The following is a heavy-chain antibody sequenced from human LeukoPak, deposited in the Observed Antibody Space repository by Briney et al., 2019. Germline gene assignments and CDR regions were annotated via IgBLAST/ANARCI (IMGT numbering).Heavy chain of an antibody. D-gene: IGHD3-9*01. Sequence: SETLSLTCPVPGGSVSSSRYYSGWMRQARGDGLEWIESIYYTGRTYYQPPRKSRLTISVDPCQHRLALKLSSVTAADTAVYFCARHKSFDYLSPIDCWGQGTLVTVSS. V-gene: IGHV4-39*01. CDR3: ARHKSFDYLSPIDC. CDR1: GGSVSSSRYY. J-gene: IGHJ4*02. CDR2: IYYTGRT.